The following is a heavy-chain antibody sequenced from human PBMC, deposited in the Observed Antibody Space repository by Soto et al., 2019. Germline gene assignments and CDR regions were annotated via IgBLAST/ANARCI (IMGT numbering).Heavy chain of an antibody. CDR2: VFHTGTT. V-gene: IGHV4-4*02. D-gene: IGHD6-19*01. J-gene: IGHJ4*02. CDR1: GDSVSSPYY. CDR3: ARSAGWYAVHS. Sequence: QVQLQESGPGLVKPSGTLSLTCAVSGDSVSSPYYWCWVRQPPGTGLEWIGEVFHTGTTSYKASLRSRVTISMDKSINQFSLVLSSVTAADTAVYYCARSAGWYAVHSWGPGTLVIVSS.